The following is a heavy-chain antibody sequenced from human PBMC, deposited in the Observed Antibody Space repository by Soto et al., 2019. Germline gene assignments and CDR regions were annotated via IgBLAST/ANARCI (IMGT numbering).Heavy chain of an antibody. D-gene: IGHD2-15*01. CDR1: GGSISYNSYS. CDR2: IFYTGTT. J-gene: IGHJ5*02. CDR3: ARLVVVAPVANA. Sequence: PSETLSLTCSVSGGSISYNSYSWCWIRQPPGKGLEWVGGIFYTGTTYYSPSLKDRVTISVDTSKNSFSLNLTSVTAADTAVYFCARLVVVAPVANAWGQGTLVTVSS. V-gene: IGHV4-39*02.